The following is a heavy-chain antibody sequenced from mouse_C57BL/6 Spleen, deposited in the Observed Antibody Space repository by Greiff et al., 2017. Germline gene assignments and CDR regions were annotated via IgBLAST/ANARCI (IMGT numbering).Heavy chain of an antibody. J-gene: IGHJ3*01. CDR1: GFSFTDYY. D-gene: IGHD4-1*02. V-gene: IGHV7-3*01. CDR2: IRNKANGYTT. CDR3: ARSLPTGTSFAY. Sequence: EVKLMESGGGLVQPGGSLSLSCAASGFSFTDYYMSWVRQPPGKALEWLGFIRNKANGYTTEYIASVKGRFTISRDNSQSILYLQMNALRAEDSATYYCARSLPTGTSFAYWGQGTLVTVSA.